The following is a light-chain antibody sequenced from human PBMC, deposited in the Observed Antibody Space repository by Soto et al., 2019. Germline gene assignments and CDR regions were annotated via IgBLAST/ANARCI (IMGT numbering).Light chain of an antibody. Sequence: IQLTQSPSSLSASVGDRVTITCRASQGISSYLAWYQQKPGKAPKLLIYAASTLQSGVPSRFSGSGSGTDFTLTISSLQPEDFAVYYCQHYGSSPRTFGQGTKVEIK. V-gene: IGKV1-9*01. CDR1: QGISSY. J-gene: IGKJ1*01. CDR3: QHYGSSPRT. CDR2: AAS.